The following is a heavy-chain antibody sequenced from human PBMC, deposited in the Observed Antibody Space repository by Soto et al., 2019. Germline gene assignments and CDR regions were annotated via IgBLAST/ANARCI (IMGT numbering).Heavy chain of an antibody. CDR1: GYTFTDYF. V-gene: IGHV1-2*02. Sequence: QVQLVQSGAEVKKPGASVKVSCKASGYTFTDYFIHWVRQAHGQGFEWMGWINPKSRGTNYAQKFQGRVTMTRDTSNSTAYMELRGLRSDDTAVYYCARVTLKAGNWFDPWGQGTLVTVSS. CDR3: ARVTLKAGNWFDP. J-gene: IGHJ5*02. CDR2: INPKSRGT.